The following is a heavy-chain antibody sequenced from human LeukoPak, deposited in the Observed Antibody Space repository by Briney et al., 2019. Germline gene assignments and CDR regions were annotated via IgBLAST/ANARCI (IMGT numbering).Heavy chain of an antibody. J-gene: IGHJ3*02. V-gene: IGHV3-15*01. CDR2: IKSKTDGGTT. CDR3: TILRSLGAFDI. Sequence: GGSLRLSCAASGFTFSNAWMSWVRQAPGKGLEWVGRIKSKTDGGTTDYAAPVKGRFTISRDDSKNTLYLQMNSLKTEDTAVYYCTILRSLGAFDIWGQGTMVTVSS. D-gene: IGHD4-17*01. CDR1: GFTFSNAW.